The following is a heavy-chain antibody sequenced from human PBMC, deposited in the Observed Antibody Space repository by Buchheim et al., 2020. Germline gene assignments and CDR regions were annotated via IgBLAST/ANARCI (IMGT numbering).Heavy chain of an antibody. CDR2: IYYSGST. CDR3: TRARAAAAYYYYYSMDV. Sequence: QVQLQESGPGLVKPSQTLSLTCTVSGGSISTGVYYWSWIRQPPGKGLEWIGYIYYSGSTYYNPSLKSRVTIAVDTSKNQFSLKLSSVTAADTAVYYCTRARAAAAYYYYYSMDVWGQGTT. J-gene: IGHJ6*02. V-gene: IGHV4-30-4*01. CDR1: GGSISTGVYY. D-gene: IGHD6-13*01.